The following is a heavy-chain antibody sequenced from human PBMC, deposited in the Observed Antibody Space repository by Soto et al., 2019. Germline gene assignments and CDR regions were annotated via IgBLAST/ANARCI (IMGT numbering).Heavy chain of an antibody. CDR1: GFTVSSSY. V-gene: IGHV3-53*04. J-gene: IGHJ4*02. Sequence: PGGSLRLSCAASGFTVSSSYMNWVRQAPGKGLEWVSVIYSGGNTYYADSVKGRFTISRHNSENTLYLQMSRLRADDTALYYCAKEYYDNSGYYPNPFDSWGQGTLVTVSS. CDR2: IYSGGNT. D-gene: IGHD3-22*01. CDR3: AKEYYDNSGYYPNPFDS.